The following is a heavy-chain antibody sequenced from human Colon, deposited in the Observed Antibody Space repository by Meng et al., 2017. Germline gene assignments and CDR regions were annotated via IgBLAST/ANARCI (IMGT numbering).Heavy chain of an antibody. CDR2: INMYTGDP. J-gene: IGHJ4*02. V-gene: IGHV7-4-1*02. CDR3: VRHNGDSDFDY. CDR1: GYSFRTYA. Sequence: QVQLVQSGSELKKPGASVKVSCKASGYSFRTYAINWVRQAPGQGLQWMGWINMYTGDPSYGEGFAGRFVFSLDISVITAYLQISSLKSEDTAVYFCVRHNGDSDFDYWGQGTLVTVSS. D-gene: IGHD2-21*02.